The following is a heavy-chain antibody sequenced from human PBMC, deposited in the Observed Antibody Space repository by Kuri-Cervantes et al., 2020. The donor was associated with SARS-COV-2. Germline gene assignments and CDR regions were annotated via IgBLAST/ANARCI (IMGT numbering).Heavy chain of an antibody. Sequence: LSLTCAASGFTFSFHSMNWVRQAPGKGLEWVSSISSGSTYIYYPDSVKGRFTNSRDNAKNSLFLQMNSLRADDTAVYYCARAVGSSSAGDYSMDVWGKGTTVTVSS. J-gene: IGHJ6*03. V-gene: IGHV3-21*01. D-gene: IGHD6-6*01. CDR3: ARAVGSSSAGDYSMDV. CDR2: ISSGSTYI. CDR1: GFTFSFHS.